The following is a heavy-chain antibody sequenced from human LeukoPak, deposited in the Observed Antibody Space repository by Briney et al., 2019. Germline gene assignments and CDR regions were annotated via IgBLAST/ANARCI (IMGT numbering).Heavy chain of an antibody. D-gene: IGHD6-19*01. V-gene: IGHV3-53*05. Sequence: GGSLRLSCAASGFTVSSNYMSWVRQAPGKGLEWVSVIYSGGSTYYADSVEGRFTISRDNSKNTLYLQMNSLRSDDTAVYYCARASRVAVAASVRDYWGQGTLVTVSS. J-gene: IGHJ4*02. CDR3: ARASRVAVAASVRDY. CDR1: GFTVSSNY. CDR2: IYSGGST.